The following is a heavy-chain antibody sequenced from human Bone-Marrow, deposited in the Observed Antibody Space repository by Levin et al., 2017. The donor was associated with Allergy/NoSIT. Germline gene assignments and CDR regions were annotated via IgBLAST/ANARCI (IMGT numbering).Heavy chain of an antibody. V-gene: IGHV1-18*01. CDR2: ISAYNGNT. Sequence: ASVKVSCKASGYTFTNYGITWVRQAPGQGLEWMGWISAYNGNTNYAQKFQGRVTMTTDTSTTTAYMELRSLRSDDTAVYYCARDFYSVGYYPSSGYYPGTWFDPWGQGTLVTVSS. CDR1: GYTFTNYG. D-gene: IGHD3-22*01. J-gene: IGHJ5*02. CDR3: ARDFYSVGYYPSSGYYPGTWFDP.